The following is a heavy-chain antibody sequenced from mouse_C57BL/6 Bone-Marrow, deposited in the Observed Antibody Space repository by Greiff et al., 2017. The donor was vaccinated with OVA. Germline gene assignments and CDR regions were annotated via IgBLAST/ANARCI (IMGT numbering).Heavy chain of an antibody. V-gene: IGHV1-4*01. Sequence: FQLQQSGAELARPGASVKMSCKASGYTFTSYTIHWVKQRPGQGLEWIGYIDPTNDYTNYNQKFKGKATLTADKSSSTAYMQLSSLTSEDSAVYYCTRGYYFDYWGQGTTLTVSS. CDR3: TRGYYFDY. CDR1: GYTFTSYT. CDR2: IDPTNDYT. J-gene: IGHJ2*01.